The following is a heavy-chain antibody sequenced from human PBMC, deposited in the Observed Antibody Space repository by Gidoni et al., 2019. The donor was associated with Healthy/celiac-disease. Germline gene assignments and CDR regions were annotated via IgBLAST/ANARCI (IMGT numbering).Heavy chain of an antibody. Sequence: QVQLVESGGGVVQPGRSLRLSCAASGFPFSSYGMHWVRQAPGKGLEWVAVISYDGSNKYYADSVKGRFTISRDNSKNTLYLQMNSLRAEDTAVYYCAKEARKPLRSFDYWGQGTLVTVSS. CDR3: AKEARKPLRSFDY. CDR1: GFPFSSYG. J-gene: IGHJ4*02. D-gene: IGHD4-17*01. CDR2: ISYDGSNK. V-gene: IGHV3-30*18.